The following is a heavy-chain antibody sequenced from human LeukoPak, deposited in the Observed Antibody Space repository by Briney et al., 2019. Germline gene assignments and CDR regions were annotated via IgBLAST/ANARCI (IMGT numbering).Heavy chain of an antibody. CDR1: GGTFSSYA. CDR3: ASSLTSLLWFGELSYYYYGMDV. D-gene: IGHD3-10*01. CDR2: IIPIFGTA. Sequence: SVKVSCKASGGTFSSYAISWVRQAPGQGLEWMGGIIPIFGTANYAQKFQGRVTITADESTSTAYMELSSLRSEDTAVYYCASSLTSLLWFGELSYYYYGMDVWGQGTTVTVSS. J-gene: IGHJ6*02. V-gene: IGHV1-69*13.